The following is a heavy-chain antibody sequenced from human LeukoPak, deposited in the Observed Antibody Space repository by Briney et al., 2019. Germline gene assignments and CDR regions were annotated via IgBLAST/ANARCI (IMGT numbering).Heavy chain of an antibody. CDR1: GFTFSSYW. V-gene: IGHV3-7*05. CDR2: IKQDGSDK. CDR3: ARDQRYCSSSSCPWEPFDY. Sequence: GGSLRLSCAASGFTFSSYWMSWVRQAPGKGLEWVANIKQDGSDKYYVDSVKGRFTISRDNAKNSLYLQMNSLRAEDTAVYYCARDQRYCSSSSCPWEPFDYWGLGTLVTVSS. J-gene: IGHJ4*02. D-gene: IGHD2-2*01.